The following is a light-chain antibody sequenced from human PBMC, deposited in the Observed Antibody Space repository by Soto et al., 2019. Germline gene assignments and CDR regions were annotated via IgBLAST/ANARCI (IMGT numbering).Light chain of an antibody. CDR1: QSVSSSQ. V-gene: IGKV3-20*01. CDR3: QQYGSSPRT. Sequence: EIVLTQSPGTLSLSPVERATLSCRASQSVSSSQLAWYQQKPGQAPRLLMYGASSRATGIPDRFTGSGSGTDFTLTITTLEPEDFAVYYCQQYGSSPRTFGLGTKVDIK. J-gene: IGKJ1*01. CDR2: GAS.